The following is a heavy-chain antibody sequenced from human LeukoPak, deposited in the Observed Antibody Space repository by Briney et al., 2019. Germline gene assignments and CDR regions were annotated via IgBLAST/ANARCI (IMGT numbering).Heavy chain of an antibody. CDR2: ISYDGSNK. Sequence: GGSLRLSCAASGFTFSSYGMHWVRQAPGKGLEWVAVISYDGSNKYYADSVKGRFTISRDNSKNTLYLQMNNLRAEDTAVYYCAKESPTPLNNYYYYFYMDVWGKGTTVTVSS. V-gene: IGHV3-30*18. J-gene: IGHJ6*03. CDR3: AKESPTPLNNYYYYFYMDV. CDR1: GFTFSSYG.